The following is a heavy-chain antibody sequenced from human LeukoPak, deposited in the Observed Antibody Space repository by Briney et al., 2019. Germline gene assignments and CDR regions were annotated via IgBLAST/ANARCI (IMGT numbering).Heavy chain of an antibody. V-gene: IGHV3-21*01. J-gene: IGHJ4*02. CDR1: GFTFSSYS. D-gene: IGHD6-13*01. CDR3: ASSSSSWNFDY. Sequence: GGSLRLSCAASGFTFSSYSMNWVRQAPGKGLEWVSSISSSSSYIYYADSVKGRFTISRGNAKNSLYLQMNSLRAEDTAVYYCASSSSSWNFDYWGQGTLVTVSS. CDR2: ISSSSSYI.